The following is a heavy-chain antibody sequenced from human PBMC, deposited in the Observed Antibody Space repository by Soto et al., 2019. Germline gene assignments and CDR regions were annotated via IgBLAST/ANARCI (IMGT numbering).Heavy chain of an antibody. V-gene: IGHV4-39*01. CDR1: GGSISSSSYY. CDR3: ARPDFWSGYYEDDYYYMDV. Sequence: PSETLSLTCTVSGGSISSSSYYWGWIRQPPGKGLEWIGSIYYSGSTYYNPSLKSRVTISVDTSKNQFSLKLSSVTAADTAVYYCARPDFWSGYYEDDYYYMDVWGKGTTVS. D-gene: IGHD3-3*01. CDR2: IYYSGST. J-gene: IGHJ6*03.